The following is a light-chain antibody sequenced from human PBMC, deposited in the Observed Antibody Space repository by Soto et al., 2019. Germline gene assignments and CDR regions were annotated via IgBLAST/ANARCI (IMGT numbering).Light chain of an antibody. CDR2: EVN. CDR3: SSYAGSSNV. Sequence: QSVLTQPPSASGSPGQSVATSCTVTSSDVGGYNYVSWYQQHPGKAPKLMIYEVNKRPSGVPDRFSGSKSGNTASLTVSGLQAEDEADYYCSSYAGSSNVFGTGTKVTVL. CDR1: SSDVGGYNY. J-gene: IGLJ1*01. V-gene: IGLV2-8*01.